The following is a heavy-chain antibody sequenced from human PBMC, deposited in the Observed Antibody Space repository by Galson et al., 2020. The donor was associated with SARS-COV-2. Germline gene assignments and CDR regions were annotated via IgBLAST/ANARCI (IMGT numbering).Heavy chain of an antibody. Sequence: GESLKISCAASGFTFSGYVMHWVRQAPGKGLEWVAVTSYDGSAKNYADSVKGRFTISRDNSKNTLYLQMNSLRAEDTAVYYCVRGGSSGDDAVDIWGQGTIVTVSS. D-gene: IGHD6-19*01. CDR1: GFTFSGYV. J-gene: IGHJ3*02. CDR2: TSYDGSAK. CDR3: VRGGSSGDDAVDI. V-gene: IGHV3-30*03.